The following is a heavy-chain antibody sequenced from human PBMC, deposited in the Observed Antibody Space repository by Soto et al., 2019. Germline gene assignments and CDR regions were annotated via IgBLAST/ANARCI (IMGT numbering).Heavy chain of an antibody. CDR2: IYPGDSDT. D-gene: IGHD3-3*01. V-gene: IGHV5-51*01. CDR1: GYSFTSYW. Sequence: GESLKISCKGSGYSFTSYWIGWVRQMPGKGLEWMGIIYPGDSDTRYSPSFQGQVTISADKSISTAYLQWSSLKASDTAMYYCARHAHSFYDFWSGYYTRGDYYYYYGMDVWGQGTTVTAP. CDR3: ARHAHSFYDFWSGYYTRGDYYYYYGMDV. J-gene: IGHJ6*02.